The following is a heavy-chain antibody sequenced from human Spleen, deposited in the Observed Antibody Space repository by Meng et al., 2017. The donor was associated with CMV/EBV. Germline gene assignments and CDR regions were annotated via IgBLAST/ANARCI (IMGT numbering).Heavy chain of an antibody. J-gene: IGHJ4*02. V-gene: IGHV3-48*03. CDR3: VREKSSSYFDY. CDR1: GFTFSSYE. CDR2: ISGSGLTI. Sequence: GGSLRLSCAASGFTFSSYEMNWVRQAPGKGLEWVSYISGSGLTIIYADSVKGRFTISRDSALYLQMNSLRAEDTALYDCVREKSSSYFDYWGQGTLVTVSS. D-gene: IGHD6-6*01.